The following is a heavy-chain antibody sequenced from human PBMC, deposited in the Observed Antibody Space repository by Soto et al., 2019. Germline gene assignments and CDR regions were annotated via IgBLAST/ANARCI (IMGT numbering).Heavy chain of an antibody. CDR2: IYYSGST. CDR1: GGSVSSGSYY. CDR3: ARVIIFGVVIPRGDGMDV. J-gene: IGHJ6*02. V-gene: IGHV4-61*01. D-gene: IGHD3-3*01. Sequence: QVQLQESGPGLVKPSETLSLTCTVSGGSVSSGSYYWSWIRQPPGKGLEWIGYIYYSGSTNYNPSLKSRVTISVDTSKNQFSLKLSSVTAADTAVYYCARVIIFGVVIPRGDGMDVWGQGTTVTVSS.